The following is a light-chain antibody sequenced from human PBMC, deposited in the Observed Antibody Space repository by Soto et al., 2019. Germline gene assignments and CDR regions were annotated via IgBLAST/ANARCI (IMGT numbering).Light chain of an antibody. Sequence: EIVLTQSPGTLSLSRGERATLSCRASQSVSSIYLAWYQQKPGQAPRLLIYGASSRATGIPDRFSGSGSGTDFNLNISRLEPGDFAVYYCQQYGNSPTFGGGTKVDIK. CDR1: QSVSSIY. V-gene: IGKV3-20*01. CDR2: GAS. CDR3: QQYGNSPT. J-gene: IGKJ4*01.